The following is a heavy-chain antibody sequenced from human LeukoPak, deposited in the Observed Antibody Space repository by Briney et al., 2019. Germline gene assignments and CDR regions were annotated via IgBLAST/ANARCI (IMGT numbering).Heavy chain of an antibody. CDR3: VRAYSRGYSDDFDF. J-gene: IGHJ4*02. CDR2: INLNNGTM. D-gene: IGHD3-22*01. V-gene: IGHV3-11*01. CDR1: GFTFSDYY. Sequence: GGSLRLSCAASGFTFSDYYMSWFRQAPGAGLEWLSYINLNNGTMYYADSVRGRFAISRDNTKNSLYLQMNSLRGEDTAVYYCVRAYSRGYSDDFDFWSRGTLVTVSS.